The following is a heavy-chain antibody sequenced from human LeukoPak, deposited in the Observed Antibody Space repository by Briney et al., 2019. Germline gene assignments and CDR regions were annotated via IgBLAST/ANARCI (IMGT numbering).Heavy chain of an antibody. J-gene: IGHJ4*02. D-gene: IGHD1-26*01. Sequence: GGSLRLSCAASGFTFSSYWMSWVRQAPGKGLEWVANIKQVGSEKYYEDSVKGRFTMSRDNAKISLYMQMYSLRAEYTAVYYGARVGGSYYFDYWGQGTLVTVSS. CDR3: ARVGGSYYFDY. V-gene: IGHV3-7*01. CDR2: IKQVGSEK. CDR1: GFTFSSYW.